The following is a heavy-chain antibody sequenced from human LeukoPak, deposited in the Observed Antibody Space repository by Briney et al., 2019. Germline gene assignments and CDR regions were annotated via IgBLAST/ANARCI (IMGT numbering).Heavy chain of an antibody. CDR1: GGSISGYY. D-gene: IGHD3-16*02. CDR2: IYYSGST. CDR3: ARYVWGSYPTFEDY. J-gene: IGHJ4*02. V-gene: IGHV4-59*01. Sequence: TSETLSLTCTVSGGSISGYYWSWIRQPPGKGLEWIGYIYYSGSTNYNPSLKSRVTISVDTSKKQLSLKLSSVTAADTAVYFCARYVWGSYPTFEDYWGQGTLVTVSS.